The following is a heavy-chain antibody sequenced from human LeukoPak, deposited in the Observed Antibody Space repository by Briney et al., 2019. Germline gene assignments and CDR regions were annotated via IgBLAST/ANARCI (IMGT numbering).Heavy chain of an antibody. D-gene: IGHD6-13*01. Sequence: GESLKISCKGSEYSFTNHWIAWVRQMPGKGLEWMGIIYPGDSGARYSPSFQGQVTISADKSISTAYLQWSSLKASDTAMYYCARLKQQLVADYWGQGTLVTVSS. V-gene: IGHV5-51*01. CDR2: IYPGDSGA. J-gene: IGHJ4*02. CDR3: ARLKQQLVADY. CDR1: EYSFTNHW.